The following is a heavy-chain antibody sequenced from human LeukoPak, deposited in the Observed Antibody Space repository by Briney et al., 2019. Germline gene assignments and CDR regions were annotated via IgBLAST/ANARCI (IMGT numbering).Heavy chain of an antibody. CDR1: GYTFTSYY. CDR2: INPSGGST. D-gene: IGHD3-22*01. CDR3: ARDDSSGYVPWDY. Sequence: ASVKVSCKASGYTFTSYYVHWVRQAPGQGLEWMGIINPSGGSTSYAQKFRGRVTVTRDTSTSTVYMELSSLRSEDTAVYYCARDDSSGYVPWDYWGQGTLVTVSP. J-gene: IGHJ4*02. V-gene: IGHV1-46*01.